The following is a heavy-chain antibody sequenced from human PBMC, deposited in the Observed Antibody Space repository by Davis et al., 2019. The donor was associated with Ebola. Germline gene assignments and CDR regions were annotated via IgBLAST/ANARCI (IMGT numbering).Heavy chain of an antibody. V-gene: IGHV3-23*01. CDR3: AKDTSNVWFDV. J-gene: IGHJ3*01. CDR1: GFTFSSYA. D-gene: IGHD6-19*01. CDR2: ISGSGGST. Sequence: GESLKISCAASGFTFSSYAMSWVRQAPGKGLEWVSAISGSGGSTYYADSVRGRFTISRDNSKNTVHLQMNSLRAEDTAVYYCAKDTSNVWFDVWGQGTMVTVSS.